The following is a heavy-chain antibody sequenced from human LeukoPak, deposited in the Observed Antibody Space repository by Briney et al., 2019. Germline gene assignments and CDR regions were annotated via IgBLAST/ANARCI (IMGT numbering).Heavy chain of an antibody. CDR2: IIPIFGTA. CDR3: ARVGNYDFPFDY. V-gene: IGHV1-69*13. Sequence: SVKVSCKASGGTFSSYAISWVRQAPGQGLEWMGGIIPIFGTANYAQRFQGRVTITADESTSTAYMELSSLRSEDTAVYYCARVGNYDFPFDYWGQGTLVTVSS. D-gene: IGHD3-3*01. CDR1: GGTFSSYA. J-gene: IGHJ4*02.